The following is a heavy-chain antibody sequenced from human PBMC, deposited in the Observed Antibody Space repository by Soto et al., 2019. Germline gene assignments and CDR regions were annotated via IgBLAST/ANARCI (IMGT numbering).Heavy chain of an antibody. V-gene: IGHV3-23*01. CDR2: ISGSGGST. CDR3: AKAMGDFWSGYYSGYYYYGMDV. CDR1: VFTFISYA. Sequence: GWSLRLSGASSVFTFISYAMSWVRQAPGKGLEWVSAISGSGGSTYYADSVKGRFTISRDNSKNTLYLQMNSLRAEDTAVYYCAKAMGDFWSGYYSGYYYYGMDVWGQGTTVTVSS. J-gene: IGHJ6*02. D-gene: IGHD3-3*01.